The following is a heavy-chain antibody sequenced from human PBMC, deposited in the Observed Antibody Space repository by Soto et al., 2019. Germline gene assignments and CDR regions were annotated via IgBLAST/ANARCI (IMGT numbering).Heavy chain of an antibody. Sequence: QVQLVESGGGVVQPGKSLRLSCAASGFTFSTYGMHWVRQAPGKGPEWVAGIWYDGSNKYHGDSLKGRFTISRDNSKNTLYLQINNLRAEDTAVYYCGRDGALGDTAVVDSWGQGTLVTVSS. CDR1: GFTFSTYG. V-gene: IGHV3-33*01. CDR3: GRDGALGDTAVVDS. D-gene: IGHD5-18*01. J-gene: IGHJ4*02. CDR2: IWYDGSNK.